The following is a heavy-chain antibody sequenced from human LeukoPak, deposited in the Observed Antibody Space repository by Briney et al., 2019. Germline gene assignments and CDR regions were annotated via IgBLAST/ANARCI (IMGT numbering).Heavy chain of an antibody. Sequence: SETLSLTCAVSGYSISSGYYWGWIRQPPGKGLEWIGSIYHSGSTYYNPSLKSRVTISVDTSKNQFSLKLSSVTAADTAVYYCARQFPDSSSSYYYYYYMDVWGEGTTVTVSS. CDR3: ARQFPDSSSSYYYYYYMDV. J-gene: IGHJ6*03. D-gene: IGHD6-13*01. CDR2: IYHSGST. V-gene: IGHV4-38-2*01. CDR1: GYSISSGYY.